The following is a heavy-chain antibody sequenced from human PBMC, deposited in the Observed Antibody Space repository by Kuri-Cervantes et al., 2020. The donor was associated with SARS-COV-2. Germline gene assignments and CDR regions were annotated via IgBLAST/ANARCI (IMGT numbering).Heavy chain of an antibody. CDR3: ARDQGGYYMDV. D-gene: IGHD3-16*01. CDR2: INHSGST. J-gene: IGHJ6*03. CDR1: GGSFSGYY. V-gene: IGHV4-34*01. Sequence: ESLKISCAVYGGSFSGYYWSWIRQPPGKGLEWIGEINHSGSTNYNPSLKSRVTISVDTSKNQFSPKLSSVTAADTAVYYCARDQGGYYMDVWGKGTTVTVSS.